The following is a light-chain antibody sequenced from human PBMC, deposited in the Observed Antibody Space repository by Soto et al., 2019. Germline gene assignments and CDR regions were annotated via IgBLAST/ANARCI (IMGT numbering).Light chain of an antibody. CDR1: KLGDKY. V-gene: IGLV3-1*01. CDR2: QDN. CDR3: QAWDSSTLFV. Sequence: SYELTQPPSVSVSPGQTAIITCSGDKLGDKYVCWYQQRPGQSPVLVIYQDNRRPSGIPERFSGSNSGNTATLTISGTQALDEADYYCQAWDSSTLFVFGAGTKVTV. J-gene: IGLJ1*01.